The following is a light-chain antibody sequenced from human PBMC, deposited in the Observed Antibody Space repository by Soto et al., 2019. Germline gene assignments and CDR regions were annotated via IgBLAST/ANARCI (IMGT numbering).Light chain of an antibody. J-gene: IGLJ3*02. Sequence: QLVLTQPPSASGTPGQRVTISCSGSSSNIGSKYVYWYQQLPGTAPKLLIYSNNQRPSGVPDRFSGSKSGTSASLAISGLRSEDEADYYCAAWDDSLSGPVFGGGTKVTVL. V-gene: IGLV1-47*02. CDR3: AAWDDSLSGPV. CDR2: SNN. CDR1: SSNIGSKY.